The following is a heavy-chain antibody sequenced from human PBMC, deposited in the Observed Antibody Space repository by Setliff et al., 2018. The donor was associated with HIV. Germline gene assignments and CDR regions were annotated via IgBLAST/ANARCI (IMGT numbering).Heavy chain of an antibody. V-gene: IGHV4-34*01. Sequence: SETLSLTCAVYGGSFSGYYWSWIRQPPGKGLEWIGEINHSGSTNYNPSLKSRVTLSVDTSKNQFSLKVNSVTAADTAVYYCAREVNIPVRGITDDAFDIWGQGTMVTVSS. CDR2: INHSGST. CDR1: GGSFSGYY. J-gene: IGHJ3*02. D-gene: IGHD3-10*01. CDR3: AREVNIPVRGITDDAFDI.